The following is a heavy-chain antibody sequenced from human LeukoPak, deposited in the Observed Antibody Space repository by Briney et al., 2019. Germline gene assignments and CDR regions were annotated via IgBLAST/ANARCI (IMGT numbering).Heavy chain of an antibody. Sequence: PSETLSLTCSVSGGSIRSYYWSWIRQPAGKGMEWIGRFYSSGNTNYNPSLQSRVNMSVDTSKNQFSLKLSSLTAADTAVYYCARDRSGSSGYNSAVDIWGRGTMVTVSS. CDR1: GGSIRSYY. CDR2: FYSSGNT. V-gene: IGHV4-4*07. D-gene: IGHD3-22*01. CDR3: ARDRSGSSGYNSAVDI. J-gene: IGHJ3*02.